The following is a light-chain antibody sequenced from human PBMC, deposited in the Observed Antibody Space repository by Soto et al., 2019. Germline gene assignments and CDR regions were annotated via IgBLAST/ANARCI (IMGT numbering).Light chain of an antibody. J-gene: IGKJ3*01. V-gene: IGKV3-11*01. CDR2: DTS. CDR3: QERSKWPMVT. CDR1: QTVSKY. Sequence: EIVLTHSPVTLSLSPGDIATLSCRASQTVSKYLAWYQQKPGQPPRLLVYDTSNRASGIPARFSGSGSGTDFTLTISSLEPEDFAVYYCQERSKWPMVTFGPGTRWIS.